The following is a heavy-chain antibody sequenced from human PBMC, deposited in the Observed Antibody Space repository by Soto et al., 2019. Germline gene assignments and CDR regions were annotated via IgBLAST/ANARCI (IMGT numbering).Heavy chain of an antibody. Sequence: QVQLVQSGAEVKKPGASVKVSCKASGYTFTSYGISWVRQAPGQGLEWMGWISAYNGNTNYAQKLQGRVTMTTDTATSTAYMELRSLRSDDTAVYYWARDKGDSSGWDDYYCYCMDVWGQGTTVTVSS. CDR2: ISAYNGNT. V-gene: IGHV1-18*01. CDR3: ARDKGDSSGWDDYYCYCMDV. J-gene: IGHJ6*02. D-gene: IGHD6-19*01. CDR1: GYTFTSYG.